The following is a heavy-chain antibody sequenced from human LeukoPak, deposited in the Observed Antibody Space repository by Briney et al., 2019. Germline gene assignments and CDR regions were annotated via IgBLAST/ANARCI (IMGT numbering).Heavy chain of an antibody. CDR1: GFTFSSYA. V-gene: IGHV3-23*01. Sequence: GGSLRLSCAASGFTFSSYAMSWVRQAPGKGLEWVSAISGSGGSTYYADSVKGRFTISRDNSKNTLYLQMNSLRAEDTAVYYCAKRSNPMVRGRNYYYYGMDVWGKGTTVTVSS. CDR3: AKRSNPMVRGRNYYYYGMDV. CDR2: ISGSGGST. J-gene: IGHJ6*04. D-gene: IGHD3-10*01.